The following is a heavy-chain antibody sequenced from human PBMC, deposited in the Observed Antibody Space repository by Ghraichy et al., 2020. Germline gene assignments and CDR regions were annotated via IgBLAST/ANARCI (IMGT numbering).Heavy chain of an antibody. D-gene: IGHD4-17*01. CDR1: GFTYGAFV. V-gene: IGHV3-49*03. J-gene: IGHJ3*02. Sequence: GGSLRLSCTASGFTYGAFVITWFRQAPGKGLEWLGFIRTRAYGGTTGSAASVRGRFTISRDESKRTAYLQMNSLKTEDTAMYYCARVSVTTMYLEDPFDMGGQGTMVTVSS. CDR2: IRTRAYGGTT. CDR3: ARVSVTTMYLEDPFDM.